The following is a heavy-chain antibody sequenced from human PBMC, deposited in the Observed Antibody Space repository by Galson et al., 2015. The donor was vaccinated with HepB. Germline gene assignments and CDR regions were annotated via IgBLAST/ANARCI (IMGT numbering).Heavy chain of an antibody. Sequence: SVKVSCKASGGTFSSYAISWVRQAPGQGLEWMGGIIPIFGTANYAQKFQGRVTITADESTSTAYMELSSLRSEDTAVYYCARNPSRYFDWLPYYYYYYMDVWGKGTTVTISS. J-gene: IGHJ6*03. CDR1: GGTFSSYA. V-gene: IGHV1-69*13. CDR2: IIPIFGTA. D-gene: IGHD3-9*01. CDR3: ARNPSRYFDWLPYYYYYYMDV.